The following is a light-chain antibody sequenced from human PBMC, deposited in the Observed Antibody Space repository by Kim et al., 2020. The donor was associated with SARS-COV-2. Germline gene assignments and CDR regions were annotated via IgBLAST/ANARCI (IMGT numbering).Light chain of an antibody. J-gene: IGKJ4*01. CDR2: EAS. Sequence: LPPSDRGPLACRASQRVSSDLAWCQRRPGQAPRLLIYEASSRATGIPARFSGSGSGTDFTLTISSLEPEEFAVYYCEQRSNWPLTFGGETKVDIK. V-gene: IGKV3-11*01. CDR1: QRVSSD. CDR3: EQRSNWPLT.